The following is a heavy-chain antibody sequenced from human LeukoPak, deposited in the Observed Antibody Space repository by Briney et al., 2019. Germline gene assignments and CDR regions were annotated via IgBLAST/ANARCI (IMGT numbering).Heavy chain of an antibody. CDR1: GFTFSDYY. V-gene: IGHV3-11*04. D-gene: IGHD3-10*02. Sequence: GGSLRLSCAASGFTFSDYYMSWIRQAPGKGLEWLSYISSSGSPIYYADSVKGRFTISRDNAKNSLYLQMNSLRAGDTAVYYFAELGITMIGGVWGKGTTVTISS. CDR2: ISSSGSPI. J-gene: IGHJ6*04. CDR3: AELGITMIGGV.